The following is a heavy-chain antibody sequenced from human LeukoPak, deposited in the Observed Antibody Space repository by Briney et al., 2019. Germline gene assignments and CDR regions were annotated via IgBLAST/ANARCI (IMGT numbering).Heavy chain of an antibody. V-gene: IGHV1-3*01. CDR1: GYTFTSYA. D-gene: IGHD6-13*01. Sequence: ASVKVSCKASGYTFTSYAMHWVRQAPGQRLEWMEWFNAGNGNTKYSQKFQGRVTITRDTSASTAYMELSSLRSEDTAVYYCASDYSYSSSWPAFDYWGQGTLVTVSS. J-gene: IGHJ4*02. CDR2: FNAGNGNT. CDR3: ASDYSYSSSWPAFDY.